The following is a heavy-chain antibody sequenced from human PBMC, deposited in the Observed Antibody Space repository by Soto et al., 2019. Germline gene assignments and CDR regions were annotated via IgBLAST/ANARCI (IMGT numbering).Heavy chain of an antibody. Sequence: EVQLVESGGGLVQPGGSLRLSCAASGFTFSSYWMLWVRQAPGKGLVWVSRINSDGSTTSYEDSVKGRFTISRDNAKNTLYLQMNSLRAEDTAVYYCARVTPGYSYVNYWGQGTLVTVSS. V-gene: IGHV3-74*01. D-gene: IGHD5-18*01. J-gene: IGHJ4*02. CDR3: ARVTPGYSYVNY. CDR2: INSDGSTT. CDR1: GFTFSSYW.